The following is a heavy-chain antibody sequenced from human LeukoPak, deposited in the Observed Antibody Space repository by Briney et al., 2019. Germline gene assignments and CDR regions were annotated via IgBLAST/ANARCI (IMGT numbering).Heavy chain of an antibody. V-gene: IGHV1-18*01. J-gene: IGHJ5*02. Sequence: ASVKVSCKASGYTFTSYGISWVRQAPGQGLEWMGWMSASNGNTNYAQKLQGRVTMTTDTSTSTAYMELRSLRSDDTAVYYCARGPYGDPYNWFDPWGQGTLVTVSS. CDR2: MSASNGNT. CDR3: ARGPYGDPYNWFDP. CDR1: GYTFTSYG. D-gene: IGHD4-17*01.